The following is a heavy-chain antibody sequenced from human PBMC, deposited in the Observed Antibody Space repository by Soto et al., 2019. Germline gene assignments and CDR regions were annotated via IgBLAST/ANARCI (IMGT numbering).Heavy chain of an antibody. V-gene: IGHV1-18*01. Sequence: QGQLVQSGGEVKKPGASVKVSCKTSGYTFSRYGISWVRQAPGQGLEWMGWISGYNGDTNYARKCQGRVTMTIDTTPTTEYMELRSLTSDDTAVYYCAKNGQPPYYYYGLDVWGQGTTVTVSS. CDR2: ISGYNGDT. J-gene: IGHJ6*02. CDR1: GYTFSRYG. CDR3: AKNGQPPYYYYGLDV. D-gene: IGHD2-8*01.